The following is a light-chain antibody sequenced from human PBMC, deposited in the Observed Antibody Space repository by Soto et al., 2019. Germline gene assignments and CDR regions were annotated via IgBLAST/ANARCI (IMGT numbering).Light chain of an antibody. Sequence: IVLTQCPANLSLSPSETANISCRASQSVKTFLVWYQQRPGQAPRLLIHDASHRAAGIPARFSGGGSGTEFTLTISSLQSEDSAFYYCQQYNKWPITFGQGTRLEIK. CDR1: QSVKTF. CDR2: DAS. CDR3: QQYNKWPIT. V-gene: IGKV3-11*01. J-gene: IGKJ5*01.